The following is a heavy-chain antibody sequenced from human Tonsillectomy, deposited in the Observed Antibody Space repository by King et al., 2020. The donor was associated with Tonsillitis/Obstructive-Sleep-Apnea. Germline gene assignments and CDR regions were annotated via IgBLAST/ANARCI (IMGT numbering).Heavy chain of an antibody. J-gene: IGHJ4*02. V-gene: IGHV1-69*12. CDR3: ARVRIVGPTDRMYYFDY. D-gene: IGHD1-26*01. CDR2: NIPIFHTA. CDR1: GGIFINYA. Sequence: QLVQSGAEVKKPGSSVKVSCKASGGIFINYAITWVRQAPGQGLEWMGGNIPIFHTANYAQKFQGRVTITADESTSTAYMELSNLRSEDTAVYYCARVRIVGPTDRMYYFDYWGQGTLVTVSS.